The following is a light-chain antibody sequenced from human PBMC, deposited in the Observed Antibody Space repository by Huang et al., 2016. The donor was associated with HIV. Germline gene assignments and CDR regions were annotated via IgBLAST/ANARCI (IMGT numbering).Light chain of an antibody. CDR1: QSINNW. CDR3: QQYDSAWT. V-gene: IGKV1-5*03. J-gene: IGKJ1*01. Sequence: DIQMTQSPSTLSASVGDRVTIACRASQSINNWLAWYQQQPGKAPKLLIYKAFSLESVVPSRFSGSGSGTEFTLTISSLQPDDFATYYCQQYDSAWTFGQGTKVEIK. CDR2: KAF.